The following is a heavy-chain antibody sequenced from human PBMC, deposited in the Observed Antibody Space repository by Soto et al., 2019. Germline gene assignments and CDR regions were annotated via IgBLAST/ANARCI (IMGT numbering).Heavy chain of an antibody. Sequence: QVQLVQSGAEVKKPGSAVKVSCKASGGTFSSYSINWVRQAPGQGLEWMGEIIPIFGTANYAQKMQGRVTSTADESTSTAYMELSSLRSEATAVYYCARDGGRHSGGIDYWGQGTLVTVSS. V-gene: IGHV1-69*01. CDR2: IIPIFGTA. CDR1: GGTFSSYS. CDR3: ARDGGRHSGGIDY. D-gene: IGHD1-26*01. J-gene: IGHJ4*02.